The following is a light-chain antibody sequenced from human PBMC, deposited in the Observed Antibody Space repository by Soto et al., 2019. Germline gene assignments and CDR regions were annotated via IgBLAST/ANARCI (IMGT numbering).Light chain of an antibody. CDR1: QSVSSN. V-gene: IGKV3-15*01. J-gene: IGKJ4*01. CDR2: GAS. CDR3: QQYSTWPLT. Sequence: EIVMTQSPATLSESPGERATLSCRASQSVSSNLAWYQQKPGQAPRLLIYGASTRVPGIPARFSGSGSGTEFTLSITSLQSEDFAVYYCQQYSTWPLTVGGGTKVEI.